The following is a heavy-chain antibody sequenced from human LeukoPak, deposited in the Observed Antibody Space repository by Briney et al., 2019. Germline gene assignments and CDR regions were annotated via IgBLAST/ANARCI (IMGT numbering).Heavy chain of an antibody. CDR3: ARGSKMVIWFYAFDI. CDR2: INPSGGST. CDR1: GYTFTRHY. D-gene: IGHD3-22*01. Sequence: ASVKVSCKASGYTFTRHYIQWVRQAPGQGLEWMGIINPSGGSTSYAQKFQGRVTLTRDTSTSTVYMELSSLRSEDTAVYYCARGSKMVIWFYAFDIWGQGTMVTVSS. J-gene: IGHJ3*02. V-gene: IGHV1-46*01.